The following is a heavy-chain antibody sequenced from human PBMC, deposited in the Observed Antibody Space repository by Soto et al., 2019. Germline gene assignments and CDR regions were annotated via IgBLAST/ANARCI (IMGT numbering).Heavy chain of an antibody. D-gene: IGHD2-2*02. V-gene: IGHV3-7*01. CDR3: ARGSEVGPAAIPYYYYGMDV. Sequence: PGGSLRLSCAVSGFTFSSYWMSWVRQAPGKGLEWVANIKQDGSEKYYVDPVKGRFTISRDNAENSLYLQMNSLRAEDTAVYYCARGSEVGPAAIPYYYYGMDVWGQGTTVTVSS. CDR2: IKQDGSEK. CDR1: GFTFSSYW. J-gene: IGHJ6*02.